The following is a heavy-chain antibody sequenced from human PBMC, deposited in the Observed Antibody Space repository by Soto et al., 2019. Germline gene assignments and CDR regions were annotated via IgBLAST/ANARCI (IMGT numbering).Heavy chain of an antibody. J-gene: IGHJ4*02. D-gene: IGHD2-21*02. CDR2: IHPSGGGT. V-gene: IGHV1-46*02. CDR3: ARGGHIAVVTASFDN. Sequence: QVQLVQSGAEVRKPGASVKVSCKPSGYTFNTYYLHWLRQAPGQALEWMGVIHPSGGGTTYAQKVLGRVTVTRDTSTTTVFMELSSLRSDDTAVYYCARGGHIAVVTASFDNWGQGNLVTVSS. CDR1: GYTFNTYY.